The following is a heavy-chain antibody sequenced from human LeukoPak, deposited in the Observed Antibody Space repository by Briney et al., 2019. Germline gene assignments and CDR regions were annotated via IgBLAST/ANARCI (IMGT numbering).Heavy chain of an antibody. CDR3: ARLHSGTYFGDAFDI. CDR2: IKEDGSEK. V-gene: IGHV3-7*03. Sequence: GGSLRLSCAASGFTFSSYWMTWVRQAPGKGLEWVANIKEDGSEKYYVDSVKGRFTISRDNAKISLYLQMNSLSAEDAAVYYCARLHSGTYFGDAFDIWGQGTMVTVSS. CDR1: GFTFSSYW. D-gene: IGHD1-26*01. J-gene: IGHJ3*02.